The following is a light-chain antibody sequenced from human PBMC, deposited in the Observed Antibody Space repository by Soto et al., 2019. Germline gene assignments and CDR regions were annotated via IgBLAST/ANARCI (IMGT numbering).Light chain of an antibody. CDR1: RGSIASNS. V-gene: IGLV6-57*01. Sequence: NFMLTQPHSVSESPGKTVTISCTRSRGSIASNSVQWFQPRPGSPPTTVIYEDTYRPSGVPDRFSGSIDSSSNSASLTISGLKTEDEADYCQSYENWVFGGGTKVTVL. J-gene: IGLJ3*02. CDR2: EDT. CDR3: QSYENWV.